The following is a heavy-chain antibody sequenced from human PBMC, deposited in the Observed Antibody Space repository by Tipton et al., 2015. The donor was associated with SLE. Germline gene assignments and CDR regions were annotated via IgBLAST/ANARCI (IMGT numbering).Heavy chain of an antibody. V-gene: IGHV3-33*01. J-gene: IGHJ3*02. CDR2: IWFDGSNK. Sequence: SGFTFSSYGMHWVRQAPGKGLEWVAVIWFDGSNKHYADSVKGRFTISRDNSKNTLYLQMNSLRAEDTAVYFCARDPLWVMVYAAAFDIWGQGTMVTVSS. CDR1: GFTFSSYG. D-gene: IGHD2-8*01. CDR3: ARDPLWVMVYAAAFDI.